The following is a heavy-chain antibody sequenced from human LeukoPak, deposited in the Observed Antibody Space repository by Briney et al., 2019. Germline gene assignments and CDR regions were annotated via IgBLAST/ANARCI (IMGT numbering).Heavy chain of an antibody. J-gene: IGHJ4*02. CDR1: GYTFTGYH. D-gene: IGHD2-15*01. CDR3: ARGSKLLPHLLDY. CDR2: INPNSGGT. Sequence: ASVKVSCKASGYTFTGYHMHWVRQAPGQGLEWMGWINPNSGGTNYAQKFQGRVTMTRDTSISTAYMELSRLRSDDTAVYYCARGSKLLPHLLDYWGQGTLVTVSS. V-gene: IGHV1-2*02.